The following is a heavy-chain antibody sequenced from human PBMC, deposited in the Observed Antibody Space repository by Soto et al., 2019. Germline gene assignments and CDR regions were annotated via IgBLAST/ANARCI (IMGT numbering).Heavy chain of an antibody. Sequence: LSLTCTVSGGSVSSGSYYWSWIRQPPGKGLEWIGYIYYSGSTNYNPSLKSRVTISVDTSKNQFSLKLSSVTAADAAVYYCASIFQQLVPSWFDPWGQGTLVTVSS. V-gene: IGHV4-61*01. J-gene: IGHJ5*02. CDR1: GGSVSSGSYY. D-gene: IGHD6-6*01. CDR2: IYYSGST. CDR3: ASIFQQLVPSWFDP.